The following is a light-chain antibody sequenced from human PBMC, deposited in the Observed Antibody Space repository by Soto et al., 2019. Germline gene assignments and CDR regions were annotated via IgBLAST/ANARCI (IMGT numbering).Light chain of an antibody. CDR3: QQYGSSPLT. CDR2: GAS. V-gene: IGKV3-20*01. J-gene: IGKJ3*01. Sequence: EIVLTQSPGTLSLSPGERATLSCRASQGVNSNYLTWYQRRRGQAPRLLIYGASTRAPGIPDRFTGSGSGTVFTLTISRLEPEDFAVYYCQQYGSSPLTFGPGTTVDIK. CDR1: QGVNSNY.